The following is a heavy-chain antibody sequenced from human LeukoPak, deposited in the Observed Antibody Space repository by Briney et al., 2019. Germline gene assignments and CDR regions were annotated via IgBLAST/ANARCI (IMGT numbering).Heavy chain of an antibody. V-gene: IGHV3-23*01. CDR1: GFTFSSYA. Sequence: GGSLRLSCAASGFTFSSYAMNWVRQAPGKAPEWVSGLSGSGGSTYYADSVKGRFTISRDNSKNTLYLQMNSLRAEDTAVYYCALAQRYCSSTSCYTGSFDPWGQGTLVTVSS. CDR3: ALAQRYCSSTSCYTGSFDP. CDR2: LSGSGGST. J-gene: IGHJ5*02. D-gene: IGHD2-2*02.